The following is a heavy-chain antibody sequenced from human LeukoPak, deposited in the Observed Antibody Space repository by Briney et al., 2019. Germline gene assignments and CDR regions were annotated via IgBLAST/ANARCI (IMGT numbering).Heavy chain of an antibody. CDR1: GFNFSTYN. CDR2: ISSSSTTI. V-gene: IGHV3-48*04. CDR3: ARAPAASFDY. Sequence: GGSLRLSCAASGFNFSTYNMNWVRQAPGRGLEWVSFISSSSTTIYYADSVEGRFTISRDSAENALYLQMDSLRAEDTAVYYCARAPAASFDYWGQGALITVSS. J-gene: IGHJ4*02. D-gene: IGHD2-2*01.